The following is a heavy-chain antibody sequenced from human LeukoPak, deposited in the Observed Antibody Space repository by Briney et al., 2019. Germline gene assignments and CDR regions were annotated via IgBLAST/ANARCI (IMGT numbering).Heavy chain of an antibody. CDR3: ARGPDIA. D-gene: IGHD1-14*01. CDR1: GFIFSSYW. CDR2: IKEDGSEK. J-gene: IGHJ5*02. Sequence: GGSLRLSCAASGFIFSSYWMTWVRQAPGKGLEWVANIKEDGSEKHYVDSVKGRFTISRDNAKNSLYLQMNSLRAEDTAVYYCARGPDIAWGQGALVTVSS. V-gene: IGHV3-7*01.